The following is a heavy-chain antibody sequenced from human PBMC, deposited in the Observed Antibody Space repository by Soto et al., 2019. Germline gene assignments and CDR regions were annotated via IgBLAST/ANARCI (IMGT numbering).Heavy chain of an antibody. J-gene: IGHJ4*02. CDR2: IIPIFGTA. CDR3: ARDGGRHSGGIDY. D-gene: IGHD2-15*01. Sequence: QVQLVQSGAEVKKPGSSVKVSCKASGGTFSSYSINWVRQAPGQGLEWMGEIIPIFGTANYAQKFQGRVTITAEESTSTAYMELSSLICEATAVYYCARDGGRHSGGIDYWGQGTLVTVSS. CDR1: GGTFSSYS. V-gene: IGHV1-69*01.